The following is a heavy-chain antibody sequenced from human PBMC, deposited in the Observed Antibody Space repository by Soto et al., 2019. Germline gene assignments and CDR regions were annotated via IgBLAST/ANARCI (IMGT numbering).Heavy chain of an antibody. V-gene: IGHV3-23*01. CDR2: ISGSGGTT. D-gene: IGHD6-13*01. CDR1: GFTFSSYA. CDR3: AKNGRAAAMYNWFDP. Sequence: EVQLLESGGGLVQPGGSLRLSCTGAGFTFSSYAMNWVRQAPGKGLEWVSTISGSGGTTYYADSVKGRFTISRDNSKNTLYLQMSSLRAEDTAVYYCAKNGRAAAMYNWFDPWGQGTLVTVSS. J-gene: IGHJ5*02.